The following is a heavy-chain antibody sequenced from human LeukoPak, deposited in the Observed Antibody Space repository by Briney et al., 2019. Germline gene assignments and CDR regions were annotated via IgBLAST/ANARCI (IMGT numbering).Heavy chain of an antibody. J-gene: IGHJ6*03. CDR3: ARLNGEIYYSYYMDV. Sequence: PGGSLRLSCAASGFNFRDYYMNWIRQSPGKGLEWVSYISSSGSTIYYADSVRGRFTISRDNAKNSLYLQMNSLRAEDTAVYYCARLNGEIYYSYYMDVWGKGTTVTVSS. V-gene: IGHV3-11*04. D-gene: IGHD3-10*01. CDR2: ISSSGSTI. CDR1: GFNFRDYY.